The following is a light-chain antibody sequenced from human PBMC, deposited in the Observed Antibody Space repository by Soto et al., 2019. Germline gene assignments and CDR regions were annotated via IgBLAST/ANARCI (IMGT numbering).Light chain of an antibody. CDR2: AAS. CDR1: QSIGFY. Sequence: DIQMTQSPSSLSASVGDRVTITCRASQSIGFYLNWYQQKPGKAPNLLIYAASSLQSGVPSRFSGSGSGTDFTLTISSLQPEDVATYYCQQSFNTLFTFGPGTRVDSK. V-gene: IGKV1-39*01. J-gene: IGKJ3*01. CDR3: QQSFNTLFT.